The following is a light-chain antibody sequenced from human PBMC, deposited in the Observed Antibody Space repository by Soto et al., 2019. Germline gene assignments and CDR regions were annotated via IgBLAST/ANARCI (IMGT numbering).Light chain of an antibody. CDR3: QQSYRIPFT. Sequence: DIQMTQSPSSLSASVGDRVTITCRASQSISGYLNWYQQKPGKAPKLLIYAASSLQSGVPSRFSGSGSATDFTLIINSLQPEDFATYYCQQSYRIPFTFGPGTTVDIK. V-gene: IGKV1-39*01. CDR1: QSISGY. CDR2: AAS. J-gene: IGKJ3*01.